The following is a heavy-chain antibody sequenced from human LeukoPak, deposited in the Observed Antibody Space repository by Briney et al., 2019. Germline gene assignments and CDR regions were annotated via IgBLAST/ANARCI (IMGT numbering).Heavy chain of an antibody. CDR3: ARGDGSGSNWFDP. CDR1: GGSIRTYY. J-gene: IGHJ5*02. Sequence: SETLSLTCTLSGGSIRTYYWSCIWQPAGKDLEWIWHIYSSGSTNYNPSLKSRVTMSVDTSKNQLSLKLTSVTAADTAVYYCARGDGSGSNWFDPWGQGTLVIVSS. V-gene: IGHV4-4*07. CDR2: IYSSGST. D-gene: IGHD3-10*01.